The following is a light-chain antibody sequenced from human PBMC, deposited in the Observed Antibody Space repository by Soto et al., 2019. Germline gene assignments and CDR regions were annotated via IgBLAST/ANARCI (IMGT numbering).Light chain of an antibody. Sequence: DIQMTQSPSTLSASVGDRVTITGRASQSISGWLAWYQQNPGKAPKLLIYKASTLESGVPSRFSGSGSGTEFTLTISSLQPDDFATYYCQQYNNYGSWTFGQGTKVEIK. CDR1: QSISGW. CDR2: KAS. V-gene: IGKV1-5*03. J-gene: IGKJ1*01. CDR3: QQYNNYGSWT.